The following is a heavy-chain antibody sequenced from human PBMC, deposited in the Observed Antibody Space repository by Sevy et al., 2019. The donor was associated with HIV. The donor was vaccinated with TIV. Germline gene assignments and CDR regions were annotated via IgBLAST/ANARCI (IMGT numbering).Heavy chain of an antibody. CDR3: ARGRVGDTSSLYGAFDV. CDR2: IFHSGAT. Sequence: SETLSLTCAVSGGSISSGGYSWSWIRQPPGKGLEWIGYIFHSGATYYIPSLQSRVTISVDLSKNQYSLNLSSVTAADTAVYYCARGRVGDTSSLYGAFDVWGQGTMVTVSS. V-gene: IGHV4-30-2*01. CDR1: GGSISSGGYS. D-gene: IGHD6-13*01. J-gene: IGHJ3*01.